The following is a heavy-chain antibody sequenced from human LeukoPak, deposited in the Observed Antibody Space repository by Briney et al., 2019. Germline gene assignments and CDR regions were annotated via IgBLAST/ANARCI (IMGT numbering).Heavy chain of an antibody. Sequence: SETLSLTCTVSGGSISRYYWSWIWQPPGKGLEWIGYIYYSGSTNYNPSLKSRVTISVDTSKNQFSLKLYSVTAADTAVYYCARIGHEGYYFDYWGRGTLVTVSS. CDR3: ARIGHEGYYFDY. V-gene: IGHV4-59*01. CDR2: IYYSGST. J-gene: IGHJ4*02. CDR1: GGSISRYY.